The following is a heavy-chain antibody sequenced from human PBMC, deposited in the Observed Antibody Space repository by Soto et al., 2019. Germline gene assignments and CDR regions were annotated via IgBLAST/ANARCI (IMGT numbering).Heavy chain of an antibody. D-gene: IGHD3-10*01. CDR3: ARAPSRGDLGITMVRSSLPF. CDR2: IWYDGSNK. V-gene: IGHV3-33*01. Sequence: QVQLVESGGGVVQPGRSLRLSCAASGFTFSSYGMHWVRQAPGKGLEWVAVIWYDGSNKYYADSVKGRFTISRDNSKNALYLQMNSLRAEDTAVYYCARAPSRGDLGITMVRSSLPFWGQGTTVTVSS. CDR1: GFTFSSYG. J-gene: IGHJ6*02.